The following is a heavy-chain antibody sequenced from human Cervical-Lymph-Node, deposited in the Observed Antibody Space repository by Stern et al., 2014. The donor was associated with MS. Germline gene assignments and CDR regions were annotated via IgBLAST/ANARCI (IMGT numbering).Heavy chain of an antibody. D-gene: IGHD6-19*01. CDR2: INHSGST. J-gene: IGHJ4*02. V-gene: IGHV4-34*01. CDR3: ARGLRTVADGGYYFDY. CDR1: GGSFSGYY. Sequence: QVQLGQWGAGLLKPSETLSLTCAVYGGSFSGYYWSWIRQPPGKGLEWIGEINHSGSTNYNPSLKSRVTISVDTSKNQFSLKLSSVTAADTAVYYCARGLRTVADGGYYFDYWGQGTLVTVSS.